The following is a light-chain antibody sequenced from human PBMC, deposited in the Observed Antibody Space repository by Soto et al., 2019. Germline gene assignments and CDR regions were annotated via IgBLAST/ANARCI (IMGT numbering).Light chain of an antibody. CDR1: QSVSSN. Sequence: EIVMTQSPATLSVSPGERATLSCRASQSVSSNLAWYQQKPGQAPRLLIYGASTGATGIPARFSGSGSGTEFNLTISSLQAEDFAVYYCQQYNSWPPLTFGGGTKVEIK. CDR2: GAS. V-gene: IGKV3-15*01. J-gene: IGKJ4*01. CDR3: QQYNSWPPLT.